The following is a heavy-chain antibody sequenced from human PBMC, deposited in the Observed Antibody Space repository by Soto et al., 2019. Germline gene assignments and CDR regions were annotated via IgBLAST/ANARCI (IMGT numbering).Heavy chain of an antibody. V-gene: IGHV1-46*02. CDR2: INPSGDSA. CDR1: GYTFNSYY. Sequence: ASVKVSCKASGYTFNSYYMHWVRQAPGQGLEWMGVINPSGDSAGYAQKFQGRVTMTRDTSTSTAYMVVSSLRSDDTAVYYCARVGYDIIVAATDYFDYWGQ. CDR3: ARVGYDIIVAATDYFDY. J-gene: IGHJ4*01. D-gene: IGHD1-26*01.